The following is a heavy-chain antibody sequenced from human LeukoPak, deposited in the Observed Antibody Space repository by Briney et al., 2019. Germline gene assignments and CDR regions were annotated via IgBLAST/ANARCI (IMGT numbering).Heavy chain of an antibody. V-gene: IGHV3-30*02. D-gene: IGHD5-18*01. J-gene: IGHJ4*02. CDR3: VEGGAARFDY. CDR2: IRFDGSNK. Sequence: GGSLRLSCAASAFTFNNYGMHWVRQAPGKGLEWVAFIRFDGSNKYYADSVKGRFTISRDNSKNTLYLQMNSLRAEDTAVYYCVEGGAARFDYWGQGTLVAVSS. CDR1: AFTFNNYG.